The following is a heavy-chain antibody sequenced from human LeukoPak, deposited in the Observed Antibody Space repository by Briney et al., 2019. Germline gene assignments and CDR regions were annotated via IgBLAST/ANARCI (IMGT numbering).Heavy chain of an antibody. D-gene: IGHD4-11*01. CDR3: ARDYSNIWLSDY. V-gene: IGHV3-49*04. Sequence: GGSLRLSCTASGFTFCDYAMSWVGQAPGKGLEGVGFIRNKDYGGTTEYAASVKGRFTISRDDSKSIAYLQMNSLRDEDTAVYYCARDYSNIWLSDYWGQGALVTVSS. CDR1: GFTFCDYA. J-gene: IGHJ4*02. CDR2: IRNKDYGGTT.